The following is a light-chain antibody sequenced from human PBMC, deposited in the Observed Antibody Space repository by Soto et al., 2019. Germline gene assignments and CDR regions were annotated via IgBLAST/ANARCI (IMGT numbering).Light chain of an antibody. V-gene: IGLV1-44*01. J-gene: IGLJ1*01. CDR1: XSNIANNT. CDR2: SNA. Sequence: QSVMTQAPSXSGSPGXRVTIXXXGXXSNIANNTVNWYQHLPGTAPKLIIYSNAQWPSGFPDRFSGSNSGNSDSLAISVLQSEDESDYYCAAWGDRLNYDVFGTGAKVT. CDR3: AAWGDRLNYDV.